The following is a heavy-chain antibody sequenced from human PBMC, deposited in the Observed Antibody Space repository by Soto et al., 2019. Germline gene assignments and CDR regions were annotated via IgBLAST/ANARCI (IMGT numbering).Heavy chain of an antibody. CDR1: GGTFSSYS. CDR2: IIPIFGTA. CDR3: AIGVAGKSYYYYGMDV. Sequence: SVKVSCKASGGTFSSYSISWVRQAPGQRLEWMGGIIPIFGTANYAQKFQGRVTITADESTSTAHMELSSLRSEDTAVFYCAIGVAGKSYYYYGMDVWGQGTTVTVSS. D-gene: IGHD2-15*01. V-gene: IGHV1-69*13. J-gene: IGHJ6*02.